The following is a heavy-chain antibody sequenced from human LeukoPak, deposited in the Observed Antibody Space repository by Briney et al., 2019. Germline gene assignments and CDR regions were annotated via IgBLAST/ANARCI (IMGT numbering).Heavy chain of an antibody. CDR3: AKGATYYDILTGYPYYFDY. Sequence: GGSLRLSCAASGFTFSSYAMSWVRQAPGKGLEWVSAISGSGGSTYYADSVKGRFTTSRDNSKNTLYLQMNSLRAEDTAVYYCAKGATYYDILTGYPYYFDYWGQGTLVTVSS. D-gene: IGHD3-9*01. CDR1: GFTFSSYA. J-gene: IGHJ4*02. CDR2: ISGSGGST. V-gene: IGHV3-23*01.